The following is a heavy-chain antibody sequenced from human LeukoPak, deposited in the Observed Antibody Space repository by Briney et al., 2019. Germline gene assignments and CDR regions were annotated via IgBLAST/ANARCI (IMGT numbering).Heavy chain of an antibody. CDR2: IIPILRIS. CDR3: VRGTADTAMDK. D-gene: IGHD5-18*01. V-gene: IGHV1-69*02. Sequence: SSVKDSCKQSFCTFRSYTISWVRPAPGQALEWMGRIIPILRISNYPQKFEGRVTIPADKSTSTAYIERSRLRSEYTAVCLCVRGTADTAMDKWGQGTLVTVSS. J-gene: IGHJ4*02. CDR1: FCTFRSYT.